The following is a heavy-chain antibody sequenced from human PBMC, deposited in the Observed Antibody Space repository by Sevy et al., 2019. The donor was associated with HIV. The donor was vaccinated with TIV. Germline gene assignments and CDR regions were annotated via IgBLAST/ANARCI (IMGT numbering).Heavy chain of an antibody. CDR3: ARDRMLYGSGGDHPLAY. Sequence: ASVKVSCKASGYTFNSHGISWVRQAPGPGREGMGWISAFNGNKNSVQKFLGRVVMTTDTSTSTAYMELRGLEPDDTAVYYGARDRMLYGSGGDHPLAYWGQGTLVTVSS. CDR2: ISAFNGNK. V-gene: IGHV1-18*01. D-gene: IGHD3-10*01. J-gene: IGHJ4*02. CDR1: GYTFNSHG.